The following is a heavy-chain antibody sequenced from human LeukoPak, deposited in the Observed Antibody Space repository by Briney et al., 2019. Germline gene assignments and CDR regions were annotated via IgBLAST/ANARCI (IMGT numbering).Heavy chain of an antibody. J-gene: IGHJ6*03. CDR1: GFTFNNYA. Sequence: GGSLRLSCTASGFTFNNYAMSWVRQAPGKGLEWVSGISGRDGSTYYADSVKGRFTISRDNAKNSLYLQMNSLRAEDTAVYYCAREGYSSGWYFGTPYYYYYMDVWGKGTTVTVSS. CDR3: AREGYSSGWYFGTPYYYYYMDV. V-gene: IGHV3-23*01. D-gene: IGHD6-19*01. CDR2: ISGRDGST.